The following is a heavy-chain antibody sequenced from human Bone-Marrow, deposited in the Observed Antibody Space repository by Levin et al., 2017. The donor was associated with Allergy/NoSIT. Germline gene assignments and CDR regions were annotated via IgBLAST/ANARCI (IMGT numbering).Heavy chain of an antibody. CDR3: AKGVRVGHSSGWGYYYDY. D-gene: IGHD3-22*01. Sequence: LSLTCTASGFTFDDFSMHWVRRAPGKGLEWVSGIRWDSGATGYVDSVKGRFTISRDSARNSLYLQMNSLRAEDTALYYCAKGVRVGHSSGWGYYYDYWGQGTLVTVSS. V-gene: IGHV3-9*01. CDR2: IRWDSGAT. J-gene: IGHJ4*02. CDR1: GFTFDDFS.